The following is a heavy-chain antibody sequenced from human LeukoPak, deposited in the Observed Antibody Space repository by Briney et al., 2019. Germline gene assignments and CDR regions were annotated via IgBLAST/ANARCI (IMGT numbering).Heavy chain of an antibody. J-gene: IGHJ5*02. V-gene: IGHV4-59*01. CDR3: AREGTAGTNLNWFDP. Sequence: SGTLSLTCTVSGGSIGSYYWSWIRQPPGKGLEWIGYISYSGSTNFNPSLKSRVTISVDTSKNQFSLKLSSVTAADTAVYYCAREGTAGTNLNWFDPWGQGTLVTVSS. D-gene: IGHD1-1*01. CDR2: ISYSGST. CDR1: GGSIGSYY.